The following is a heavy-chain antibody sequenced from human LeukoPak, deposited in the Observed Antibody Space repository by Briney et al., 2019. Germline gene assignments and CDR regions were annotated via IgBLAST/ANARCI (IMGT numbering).Heavy chain of an antibody. CDR1: GFTLSSTY. V-gene: IGHV3-53*01. CDR3: ASRHCSGGGCYFAGADPFDY. D-gene: IGHD2-15*01. CDR2: IYNGGNK. Sequence: GGSLRLSCAASGFTLSSTYMSWVRQAPGKGLEWVSVIYNGGNKYYIDSVKGRFTISRENYKKKLYFQMNSLRAEDTAVYYCASRHCSGGGCYFAGADPFDYWGQGTLVTVSS. J-gene: IGHJ4*02.